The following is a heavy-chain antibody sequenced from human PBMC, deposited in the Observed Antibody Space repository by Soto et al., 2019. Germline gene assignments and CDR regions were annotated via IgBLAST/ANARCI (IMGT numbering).Heavy chain of an antibody. CDR3: ARAPLYGSGSYIVSYYYGMDV. J-gene: IGHJ6*02. Sequence: PSETLSLTCAVYGGSFSGYYWSWIRQPPGKGLEWIGEINHSGSTNYNPSLKSRVTISVDTSKNQFSLKLSSVTAADTAVYYCARAPLYGSGSYIVSYYYGMDVWGQGTTVTVS. D-gene: IGHD3-10*01. V-gene: IGHV4-34*01. CDR1: GGSFSGYY. CDR2: INHSGST.